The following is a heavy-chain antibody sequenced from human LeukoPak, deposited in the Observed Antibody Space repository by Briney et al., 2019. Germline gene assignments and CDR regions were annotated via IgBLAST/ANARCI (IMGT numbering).Heavy chain of an antibody. J-gene: IGHJ4*02. CDR3: AKDSEWIHLWFDY. V-gene: IGHV3-23*01. CDR2: ISGSGGST. Sequence: GGSLRLSCAASGFTFRNYAMTWVRQAPGKGLGWVSGISGSGGSTYSADSVKGRFTISRDNSKNTLYLQMNSLSAEDTAVYYCAKDSEWIHLWFDYWGQGTLVTVSS. D-gene: IGHD5-18*01. CDR1: GFTFRNYA.